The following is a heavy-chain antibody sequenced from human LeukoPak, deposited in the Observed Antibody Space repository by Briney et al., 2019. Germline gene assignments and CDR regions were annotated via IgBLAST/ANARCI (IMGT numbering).Heavy chain of an antibody. CDR1: GGSISSYY. CDR2: IYTSGST. V-gene: IGHV4-4*07. CDR3: ARVGYDIVYYYYYMDV. Sequence: KPSETLSLTCTVSGGSISSYYWSWIRQPAGKGLEWIGRIYTSGSTNYNPSLKSRVTMSVDTPKNQFYLKLSSVTAADTAVYYCARVGYDIVYYYYYMDVWGKGTTVTVSS. J-gene: IGHJ6*03. D-gene: IGHD3-9*01.